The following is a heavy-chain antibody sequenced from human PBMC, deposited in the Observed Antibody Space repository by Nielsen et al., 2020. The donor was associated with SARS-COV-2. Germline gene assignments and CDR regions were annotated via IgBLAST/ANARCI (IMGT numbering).Heavy chain of an antibody. J-gene: IGHJ4*02. D-gene: IGHD1-26*01. CDR3: ATVGAVSGTYPLTFDS. Sequence: GESLKISCAASGFSFGNSAMSWVRQAPGKGLEWVSTIGRLDGRPYYADSVKGRFAISRDNSRDTLYLQMNNLRSEDTATYYCATVGAVSGTYPLTFDSWGQGTLVTVSS. V-gene: IGHV3-23*01. CDR1: GFSFGNSA. CDR2: IGRLDGRP.